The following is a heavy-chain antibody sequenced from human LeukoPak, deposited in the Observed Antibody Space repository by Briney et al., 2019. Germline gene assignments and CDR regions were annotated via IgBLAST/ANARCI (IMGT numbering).Heavy chain of an antibody. V-gene: IGHV1-2*02. CDR1: GYTFTGYY. CDR2: INPNSGGT. Sequence: ASVKISCKASGYTFTGYYMHWVRQAPGQGLEWMGWINPNSGGTNYAQKFQGRVTMTRDTSISTAYMELSRLRSDDTAVYFCGRKRRNTRYLYYYYYYMDVWGKGTAVTVSS. CDR3: GRKRRNTRYLYYYYYYMDV. J-gene: IGHJ6*03. D-gene: IGHD1-1*01.